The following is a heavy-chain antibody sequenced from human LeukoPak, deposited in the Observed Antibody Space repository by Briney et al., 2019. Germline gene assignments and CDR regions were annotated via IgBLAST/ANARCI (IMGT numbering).Heavy chain of an antibody. V-gene: IGHV4-39*01. J-gene: IGHJ5*02. CDR3: ARHGSLSVTGTRWFDP. Sequence: SETLSLACTVSGGSISSSSYYWGWIRQPPGKGLEWIGSIYYSGSTYYNPSLKSRVTISVDTSKNQFSLKLTSVTAADTAVYYCARHGSLSVTGTRWFDPWGQGTLVTVSS. CDR1: GGSISSSSYY. CDR2: IYYSGST. D-gene: IGHD6-19*01.